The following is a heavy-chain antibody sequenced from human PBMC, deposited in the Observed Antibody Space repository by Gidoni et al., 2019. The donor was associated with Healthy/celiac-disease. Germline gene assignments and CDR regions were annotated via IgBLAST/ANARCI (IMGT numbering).Heavy chain of an antibody. D-gene: IGHD3-16*02. J-gene: IGHJ4*02. Sequence: QVQLQESGLCLVNPSQTLSLTCTVPGGSISCGGSYGSWLRQPPGKGLEWIGYIYYSGSTYDNPSLKSRVTISVDTSKNQFSLKLSSVTAADTAVYYCARALPYDYGWGSYRSPYYFDYWGQGTLVTVSS. CDR1: GGSISCGGSY. CDR2: IYYSGST. CDR3: ARALPYDYGWGSYRSPYYFDY. V-gene: IGHV4-31*03.